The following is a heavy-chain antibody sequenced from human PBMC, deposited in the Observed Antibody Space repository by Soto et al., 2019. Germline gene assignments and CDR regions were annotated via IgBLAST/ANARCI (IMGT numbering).Heavy chain of an antibody. CDR2: ISSSSSYI. J-gene: IGHJ6*02. V-gene: IGHV3-21*01. CDR1: GFTFSSYS. Sequence: GGSLRLSCAASGFTFSSYSMNWVRQAPGKGLEWVSSISSSSSYIYYADSVKGRFTISRDNAKNSLYLQMNSLRAEDTAVYYCARDVDYYYYYYGMDVWGQGTTVTVSS. CDR3: ARDVDYYYYYYGMDV.